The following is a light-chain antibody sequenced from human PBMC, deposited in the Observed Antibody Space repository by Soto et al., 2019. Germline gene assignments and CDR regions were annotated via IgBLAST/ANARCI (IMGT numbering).Light chain of an antibody. CDR2: AAS. Sequence: AIQMTQSPSSLSASVGDRVTMSCRASQGIRSDLGWYQQKPGKAPKLLIYAASTLQSGVPSRFSGSGSGTDLTLTVSSLQPEALATYYWLQDYKYPRTFGQGTKVDIK. CDR1: QGIRSD. J-gene: IGKJ1*01. CDR3: LQDYKYPRT. V-gene: IGKV1-6*02.